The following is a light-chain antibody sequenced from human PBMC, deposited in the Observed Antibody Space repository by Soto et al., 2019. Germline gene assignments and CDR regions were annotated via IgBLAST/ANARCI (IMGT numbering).Light chain of an antibody. CDR3: QQYSNGTPIT. CDR1: QSVSSN. V-gene: IGKV3-15*01. CDR2: DTS. J-gene: IGKJ5*01. Sequence: EIVMTQSPATLSVSPGERATLSCRASQSVSSNLAWYQQKPGQAPRLLIYDTSTRATGIPARFSGSGSGTEFTLTISSLQSADSAVYYCQQYSNGTPITFGQGTRLE.